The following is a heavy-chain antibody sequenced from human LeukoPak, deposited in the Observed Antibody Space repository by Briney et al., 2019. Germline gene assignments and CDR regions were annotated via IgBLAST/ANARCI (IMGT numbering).Heavy chain of an antibody. CDR2: ISGSGGST. CDR3: AKARTAAGTWAYFDY. CDR1: GFTFSSYA. V-gene: IGHV3-23*01. Sequence: GGSLRLSCAASGFTFSSYAMSWVRQAPGKGLEWVSAISGSGGSTYYADSVKGRFTISRDNSKNTLYLQMNSLRAEDTAVYYCAKARTAAGTWAYFDYWGQGTLVTVSS. J-gene: IGHJ4*02. D-gene: IGHD6-13*01.